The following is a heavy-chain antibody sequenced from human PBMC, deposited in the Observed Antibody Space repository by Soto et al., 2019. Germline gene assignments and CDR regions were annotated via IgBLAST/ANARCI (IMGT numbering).Heavy chain of an antibody. J-gene: IGHJ5*02. D-gene: IGHD3-3*01. CDR1: GGSVNCDD. V-gene: IGHV4-34*01. CDR2: INHTGGT. CDR3: ATRITVFGLLIPPFDP. Sequence: SETLSLSFAFYGGSVNCDDWNWIRQPPGKVLEWIGEINHTGGTHYNPSLKSRVTMSVDTSKNQFSLRLSSVTAADTAIYYCATRITVFGLLIPPFDPWGQGTQVTV.